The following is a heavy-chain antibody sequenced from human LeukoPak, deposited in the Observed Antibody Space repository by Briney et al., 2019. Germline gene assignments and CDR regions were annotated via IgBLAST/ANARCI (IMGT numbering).Heavy chain of an antibody. CDR3: ANSGCYSSGSYCYYFYY. D-gene: IGHD3-10*01. CDR2: ISGSGRST. CDR1: GFTFSSHS. V-gene: IGHV3-23*01. Sequence: GRSLRLSCAASGFTFSSHSMSSVRQAPGKGLEWVSSISGSGRSTYYSDAANGRFTISRDNAKNTLYLQMTSLRAEDTAVYYCANSGCYSSGSYCYYFYYGGQGPLVTVSS. J-gene: IGHJ4*02.